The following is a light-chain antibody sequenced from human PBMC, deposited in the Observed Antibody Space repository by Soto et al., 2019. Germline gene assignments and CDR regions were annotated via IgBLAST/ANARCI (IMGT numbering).Light chain of an antibody. J-gene: IGKJ2*01. CDR3: QQYHNWPPQYT. Sequence: EIVMTQSPASLSVSPGDGATLSCRASQTVASNLAWYQQKPGQGPRLLIHSASTRAAGVRARFSGSGSGTDFTLTISSLQSEDFAVYYCQQYHNWPPQYTFGQGTKLQIK. CDR1: QTVASN. V-gene: IGKV3-15*01. CDR2: SAS.